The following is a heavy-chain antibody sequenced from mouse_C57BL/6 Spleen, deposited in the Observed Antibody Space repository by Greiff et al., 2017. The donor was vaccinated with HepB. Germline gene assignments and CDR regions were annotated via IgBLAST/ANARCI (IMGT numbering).Heavy chain of an antibody. CDR3: ARSTPIDYYGTPYYFDY. Sequence: QVQLQQSGAELVRPGTSVKVSCKASGYAFTNYLIEWVKQRPGQGLEWIGVINPGSGGTNYNEKFKGKATLTADKSSSTAYMQLSSLTSEDSAVYFCARSTPIDYYGTPYYFDYWGQGTTLTVSS. V-gene: IGHV1-54*01. CDR2: INPGSGGT. D-gene: IGHD1-1*01. J-gene: IGHJ2*01. CDR1: GYAFTNYL.